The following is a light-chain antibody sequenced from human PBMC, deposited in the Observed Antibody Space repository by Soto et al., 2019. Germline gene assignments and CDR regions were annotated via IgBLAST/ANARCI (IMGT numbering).Light chain of an antibody. CDR2: EVS. J-gene: IGLJ2*01. CDR3: SSYAGSNNLVV. V-gene: IGLV2-8*01. Sequence: QSALTQPPSASWSPGQSVTISCTGTSSDVGGYNYVSWYQQHPGKAPKLMIYEVSKRPSGVPDRFSGSKSGNTASLTVSGLQAEDEGDYYCSSYAGSNNLVVFGGGTKLTVL. CDR1: SSDVGGYNY.